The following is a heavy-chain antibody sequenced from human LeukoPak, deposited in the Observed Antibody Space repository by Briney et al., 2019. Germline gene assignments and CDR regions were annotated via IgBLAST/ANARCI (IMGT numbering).Heavy chain of an antibody. V-gene: IGHV4-59*01. Sequence: NPSETLSLTCTVSGGSISSYYWSWIRQPPGKGLEWIGYIYYSGSTNYNPSLKSRVTISVDTSKNQFSLKLSSVTAADTAVYYCARVEDCSSTSCPLDCWGQGTLVTVSS. CDR2: IYYSGST. D-gene: IGHD2-2*01. J-gene: IGHJ4*02. CDR1: GGSISSYY. CDR3: ARVEDCSSTSCPLDC.